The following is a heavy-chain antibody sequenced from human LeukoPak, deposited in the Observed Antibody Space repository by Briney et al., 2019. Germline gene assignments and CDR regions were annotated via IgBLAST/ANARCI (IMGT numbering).Heavy chain of an antibody. CDR1: EFTLSYYS. CDR3: ARVLLERPGIDSFDI. D-gene: IGHD1-1*01. Sequence: GGSLRLSCAASEFTLSYYSMDWVRQAPGEGLEWVSHLSRSTSTIYYADSVKGRFTISRDNAKNSLYLQMNSLRAEDTAVYYCARVLLERPGIDSFDIWGRGTMDTVSS. V-gene: IGHV3-48*01. CDR2: LSRSTSTI. J-gene: IGHJ3*02.